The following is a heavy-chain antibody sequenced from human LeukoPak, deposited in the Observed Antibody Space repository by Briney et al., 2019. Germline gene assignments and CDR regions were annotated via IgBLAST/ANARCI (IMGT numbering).Heavy chain of an antibody. D-gene: IGHD3-22*01. Sequence: SETLSLTCTVSGGSISTSDRYWGWIRQPPGKGLEWIGSIYYSGITYRNPSLKSRVTISVDTSKNQFSLRLSSVTAADTAVYYCAREGGENYYDSSGYSRWGQGTLVTVSS. CDR2: IYYSGIT. J-gene: IGHJ4*02. CDR1: GGSISTSDRY. CDR3: AREGGENYYDSSGYSR. V-gene: IGHV4-39*02.